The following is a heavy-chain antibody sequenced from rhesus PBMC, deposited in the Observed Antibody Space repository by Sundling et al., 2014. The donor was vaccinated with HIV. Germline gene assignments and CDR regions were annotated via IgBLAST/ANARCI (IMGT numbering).Heavy chain of an antibody. V-gene: IGHV4-147*01. CDR2: IYLNSAKT. J-gene: IGHJ5-1*01. CDR3: ARGGVAAFDV. Sequence: QVHLQESGPAVVKPSETLSLTCAVSGGSISSNYWSWIRQAPGKGLEWIGYIYLNSAKTNYNPSLKSRVTISTGTSNNQFSLKLNSVTAADTAVYYCARGGVAAFDVWGPGVLVTVSS. D-gene: IGHD4-29*01. CDR1: GGSISSNY.